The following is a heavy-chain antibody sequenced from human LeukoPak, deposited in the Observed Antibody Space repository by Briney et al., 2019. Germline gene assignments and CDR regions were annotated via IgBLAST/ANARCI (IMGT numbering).Heavy chain of an antibody. V-gene: IGHV3-7*03. CDR1: GFTFSSYS. D-gene: IGHD4-17*01. Sequence: GGSLRLSCAASGFTFSSYSMNWVRQAPGKGLEWVANIKQDGSEKYYVDSVKGRFTISRDNSKNTLYLQMNSLRAEDTAVYYCAKEYYGDYSYWGQGTLVTVSS. CDR3: AKEYYGDYSY. J-gene: IGHJ4*02. CDR2: IKQDGSEK.